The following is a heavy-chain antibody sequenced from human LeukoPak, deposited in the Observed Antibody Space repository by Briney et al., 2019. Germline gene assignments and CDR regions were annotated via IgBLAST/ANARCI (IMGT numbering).Heavy chain of an antibody. V-gene: IGHV4-34*01. D-gene: IGHD6-19*01. Sequence: SETLSLTCAVYGGSFSGYYWSWIRQPPGKGLEWIGEINHSGSTNYNPSLKSRVTISVDTSKNQFSLKLSSVTAADTAVYYCARAVAGIFDYWGQGTLVTVSS. CDR1: GGSFSGYY. CDR3: ARAVAGIFDY. J-gene: IGHJ4*02. CDR2: INHSGST.